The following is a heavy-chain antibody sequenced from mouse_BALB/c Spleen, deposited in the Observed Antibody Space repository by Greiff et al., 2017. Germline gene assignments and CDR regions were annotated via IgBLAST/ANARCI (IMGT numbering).Heavy chain of an antibody. V-gene: IGHV14-1*02. CDR2: IDPENGNT. CDR1: GFTFTDYY. Sequence: VQLQQSGAELVRPGASVKLSCKASGFTFTDYYMHWVKQRPEQGLEWIGWIDPENGNTIYNPKFQGKATITADTSSNTAYLQLSSLTSEDTAVYESAYLGYWGQGTTLTVSS. CDR3: AYLGY. J-gene: IGHJ2*01.